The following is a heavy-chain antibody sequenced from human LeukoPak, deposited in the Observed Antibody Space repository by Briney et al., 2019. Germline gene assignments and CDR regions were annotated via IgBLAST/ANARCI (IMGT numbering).Heavy chain of an antibody. J-gene: IGHJ3*02. Sequence: SETLSLTCAVSGYSISSAYYWGWMRQPPGKGLVGIGTIYHSGSTYYNPSLKSRVTISVDTSQNQFSLKLSSVTAADTAVYYCARHRTDDYGVMNAFDIWGQGTMVTVSS. D-gene: IGHD4-17*01. V-gene: IGHV4-38-2*01. CDR1: GYSISSAYY. CDR3: ARHRTDDYGVMNAFDI. CDR2: IYHSGST.